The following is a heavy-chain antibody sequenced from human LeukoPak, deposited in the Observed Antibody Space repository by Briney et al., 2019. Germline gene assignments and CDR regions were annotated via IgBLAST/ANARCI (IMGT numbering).Heavy chain of an antibody. V-gene: IGHV3-30*02. D-gene: IGHD3-22*01. CDR1: GFTFSSYG. J-gene: IGHJ5*02. CDR2: IRYDGSNK. Sequence: PGGSLRLSCAASGFTFSSYGMHWVRQAPGKGLEWVAFIRYDGSNKYYADSVKGRFTISRDNSKNTLYLQMNSLRAEDTAVYYCAKDPAPDYYDSSGRPGFDPWGQGTLVTVSS. CDR3: AKDPAPDYYDSSGRPGFDP.